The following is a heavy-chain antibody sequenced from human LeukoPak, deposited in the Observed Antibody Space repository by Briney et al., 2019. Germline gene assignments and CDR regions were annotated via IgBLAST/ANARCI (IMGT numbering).Heavy chain of an antibody. J-gene: IGHJ5*02. Sequence: GRSLRLSCAASGFIFSNYGMHGVRQAPGKGLEWVAIIWYDGSKKYYAESVKGRFTISRDNSKNTVYLQVNSLRADDTAVYYCASLVSRRMGPWGQGTLVTVSS. CDR3: ASLVSRRMGP. CDR1: GFIFSNYG. CDR2: IWYDGSKK. V-gene: IGHV3-33*08. D-gene: IGHD2-8*01.